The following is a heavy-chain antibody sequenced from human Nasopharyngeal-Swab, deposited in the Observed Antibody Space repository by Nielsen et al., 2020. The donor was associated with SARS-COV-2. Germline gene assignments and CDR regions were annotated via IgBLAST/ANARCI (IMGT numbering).Heavy chain of an antibody. V-gene: IGHV1-18*01. CDR1: GYTFTSYG. CDR2: ISAYNGNT. J-gene: IGHJ3*02. Sequence: ASVKVSCKASGYTFTSYGISWVRQAPGQGLEWMGWISAYNGNTNYAQKLQGRVTMTTDTSTSTAYMELRSLRSDDTAVYYCARWEPGYYYDSSGPYAFDIWGQGTVVTVSS. D-gene: IGHD3-22*01. CDR3: ARWEPGYYYDSSGPYAFDI.